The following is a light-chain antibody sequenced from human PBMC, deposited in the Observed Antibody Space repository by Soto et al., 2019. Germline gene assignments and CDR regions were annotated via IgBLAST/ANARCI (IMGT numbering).Light chain of an antibody. CDR1: QNILSN. Sequence: EIVMTQSPATLSVSPGERATLSCRASQNILSNLAWYQQKPGQAPRLLIYGASTRATGIPARFSGSGSATEFTLTISSLQSEDFEIYYCQQYNNWPITFGQGTRLEIK. J-gene: IGKJ5*01. CDR3: QQYNNWPIT. CDR2: GAS. V-gene: IGKV3-15*01.